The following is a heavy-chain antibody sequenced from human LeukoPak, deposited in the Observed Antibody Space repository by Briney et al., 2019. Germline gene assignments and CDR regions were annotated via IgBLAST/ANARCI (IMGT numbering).Heavy chain of an antibody. CDR2: ISGSGGST. D-gene: IGHD3-10*01. CDR1: GFTFTSYA. V-gene: IGHV3-23*01. J-gene: IGHJ3*02. Sequence: GGSLRLSCPASGFTFTSYAMSWVRQAPGKGLEWVSAISGSGGSTYYADSVKGWFTISRDNSKNTLYLQMNSLRAEDTAVYYCAKDRAYYGSGRDAFDIWGQGTMVTVSS. CDR3: AKDRAYYGSGRDAFDI.